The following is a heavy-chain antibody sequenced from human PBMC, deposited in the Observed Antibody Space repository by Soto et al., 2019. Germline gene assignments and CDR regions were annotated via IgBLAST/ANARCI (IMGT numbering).Heavy chain of an antibody. D-gene: IGHD2-21*01. CDR3: ARGDPSFLDV. CDR1: GFTFSSYA. CDR2: ISYDGSNK. J-gene: IGHJ6*02. V-gene: IGHV3-30-3*01. Sequence: QVQLVESGGGVVQPGRSLRLSCAASGFTFSSYAMHWVRQAPGKGLEWVAVISYDGSNKYYADSVKGRFTISRDNSKNTLYLQMNSLRAEDTAVYYCARGDPSFLDVWGQGTTVTVSS.